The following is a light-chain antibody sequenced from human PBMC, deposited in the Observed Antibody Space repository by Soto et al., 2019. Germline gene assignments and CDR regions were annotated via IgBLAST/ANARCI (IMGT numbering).Light chain of an antibody. V-gene: IGKV1-5*01. CDR1: QSISSW. CDR3: QQLNSYPLT. CDR2: AAS. Sequence: IHMTQSPSTLSASVEDRVTITCLASQSISSWLAWYQQKTGKAPKLLIYAASTLQSGVPSRLRGSGYGTEFTITISSMQHEDFETYYCQQLNSYPLTFGHGTRLEIK. J-gene: IGKJ5*01.